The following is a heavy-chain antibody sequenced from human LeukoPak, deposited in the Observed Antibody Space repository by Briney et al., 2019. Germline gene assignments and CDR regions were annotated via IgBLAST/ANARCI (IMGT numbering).Heavy chain of an antibody. CDR2: IYYSGST. CDR3: ASQYLGYCSSTSCYASPHYYYYYGMDV. CDR1: GGSISSYY. V-gene: IGHV4-59*01. Sequence: SETLSLTCTVSGGSISSYYWSWIRQPPGKGLEWIGYIYYSGSTNYNPSLKSRVTISVDTSKNQFSLKLSSVTAADTAVYYCASQYLGYCSSTSCYASPHYYYYYGMDVWGKGTTVTVSS. D-gene: IGHD2-2*01. J-gene: IGHJ6*04.